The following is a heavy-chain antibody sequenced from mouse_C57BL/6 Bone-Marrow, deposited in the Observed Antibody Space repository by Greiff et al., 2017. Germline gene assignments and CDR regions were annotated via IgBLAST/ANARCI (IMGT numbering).Heavy chain of an antibody. CDR2: INYDGSST. J-gene: IGHJ3*01. Sequence: EVQLVESEGGLVQPGSSMKLSCTASGFTFSDYYMAWVRQVPEKGLEWVANINYDGSSTYYLDSLKSRFIISRDNAKNILYLQMSSLKSEDTATYYCARGKGTGPAWFAYWGQGTLVTVSA. CDR3: ARGKGTGPAWFAY. V-gene: IGHV5-16*01. D-gene: IGHD3-3*01. CDR1: GFTFSDYY.